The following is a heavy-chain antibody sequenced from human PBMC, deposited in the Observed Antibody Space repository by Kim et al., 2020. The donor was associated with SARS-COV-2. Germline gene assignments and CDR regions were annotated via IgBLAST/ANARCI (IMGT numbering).Heavy chain of an antibody. V-gene: IGHV1-2*02. CDR3: ARGPIQEILLVGFDP. J-gene: IGHJ5*02. D-gene: IGHD1-26*01. CDR1: GYTFTAYY. CDR2: IRPRTGDT. Sequence: ASVKVSCKASGYTFTAYYIHWVRQAPGQGLEWMGWIRPRTGDTNYAQKFQGRVTLTEDTSITTAYMELRTLTFDDTAVYYCARGPIQEILLVGFDPWGPGTLVSVSS.